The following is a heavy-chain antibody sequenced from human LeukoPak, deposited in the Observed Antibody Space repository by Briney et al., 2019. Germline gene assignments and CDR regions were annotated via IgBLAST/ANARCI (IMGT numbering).Heavy chain of an antibody. Sequence: KPSETLSLACTVSGGSVSSGNYNWSWIRQPPGKGLEWIGYIYYSGITNYNPSLKSRVTISVDTSKNQFSLKLSSVTAADTAVYYCASLAYYYGSGSYFDFDYWGQGTLVTVSS. CDR3: ASLAYYYGSGSYFDFDY. V-gene: IGHV4-61*01. D-gene: IGHD3-10*01. CDR2: IYYSGIT. CDR1: GGSVSSGNYN. J-gene: IGHJ4*02.